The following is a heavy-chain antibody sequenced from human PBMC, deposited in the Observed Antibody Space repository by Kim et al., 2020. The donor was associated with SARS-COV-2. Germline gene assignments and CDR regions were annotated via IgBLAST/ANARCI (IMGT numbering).Heavy chain of an antibody. CDR3: TRHDWFET. CDR2: IRMKTDDYAT. Sequence: GGSLRLSCVASGFTFSGSAIHWVRQASGKGLEWVGHIRMKTDDYATTYAASVEGRFTISRDDSKNTAYLQMIGLKTVDTAVYYCTRHDWFETWGQGTLVT. CDR1: GFTFSGSA. V-gene: IGHV3-73*01. J-gene: IGHJ5*02.